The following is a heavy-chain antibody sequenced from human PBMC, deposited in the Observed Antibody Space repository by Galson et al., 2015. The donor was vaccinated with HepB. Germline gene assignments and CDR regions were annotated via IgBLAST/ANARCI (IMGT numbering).Heavy chain of an antibody. J-gene: IGHJ6*02. V-gene: IGHV2-5*02. CDR1: GFSLSTSGVG. CDR3: AHIRMVANYYYYYGMDV. Sequence: PALVKPTQTLTLTCTFSGFSLSTSGVGVGWIRQPPGKALEWLALIYWDDDKRYSPSLKSRLTITKDTSKNQVVLTMTNMDPVDTATYYCAHIRMVANYYYYYGMDVWGQGTTVTVSS. CDR2: IYWDDDK. D-gene: IGHD4/OR15-4a*01.